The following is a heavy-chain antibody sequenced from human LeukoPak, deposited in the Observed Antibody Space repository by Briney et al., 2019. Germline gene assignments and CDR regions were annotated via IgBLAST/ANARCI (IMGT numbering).Heavy chain of an antibody. CDR3: ARVYHDTGCLIDY. D-gene: IGHD5/OR15-5a*01. V-gene: IGHV3-23*01. CDR1: GFTFSSHA. Sequence: GGSLRLSCAASGFTFSSHAMTWVRQAPGKGLEWVATIGDNGGTRDYADSAKGRFTISRDNSKSTLFLQMNSLRVEDTAVYYCARVYHDTGCLIDYWGQGTLVTVSS. J-gene: IGHJ4*02. CDR2: IGDNGGTR.